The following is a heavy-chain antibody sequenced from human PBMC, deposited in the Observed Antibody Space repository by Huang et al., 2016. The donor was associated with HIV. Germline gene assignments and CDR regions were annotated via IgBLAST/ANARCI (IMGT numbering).Heavy chain of an antibody. Sequence: EVQLVESGGALVQPGGSLTLSCVVSGFDFSKYSMNWVRQAPGNGMEWVSYNSGTSSNIYYADSVKGRFTISRDNAKNSVFLQMRSLRAEDTALYYCARTEMEYYYGSSGYYPDYWVQGTQVTVSS. CDR1: GFDFSKYS. CDR2: NSGTSSNI. CDR3: ARTEMEYYYGSSGYYPDY. V-gene: IGHV3-48*01. J-gene: IGHJ4*02. D-gene: IGHD3-22*01.